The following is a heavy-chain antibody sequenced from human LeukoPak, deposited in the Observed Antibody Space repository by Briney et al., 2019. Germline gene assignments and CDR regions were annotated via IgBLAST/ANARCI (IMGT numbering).Heavy chain of an antibody. CDR3: ARDPGNWVWFDP. J-gene: IGHJ5*02. V-gene: IGHV4-4*07. CDR1: GGSINSYY. CDR2: IYTSGYT. Sequence: PSETLSLTCTVSGGSINSYYWSWIRQPAGKGLEWIGRIYTSGYTNYNPSLKSRVTMSVDTSKNHFSLKLSSVTAADTAVYYCARDPGNWVWFDPWGQGTLVTVSS. D-gene: IGHD4-23*01.